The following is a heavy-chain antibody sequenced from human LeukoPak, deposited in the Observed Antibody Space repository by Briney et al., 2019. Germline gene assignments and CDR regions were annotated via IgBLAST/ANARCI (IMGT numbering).Heavy chain of an antibody. Sequence: ASVKVSCKASGYTFTSYAMNWVRQAPGQGLEWMGGIIPIFGTANYAQRFQGRVTITADESTSTAYMELSSLRSEDTAVYYCGGGEPPDYWGQGTLVTVSS. J-gene: IGHJ4*02. CDR2: IIPIFGTA. V-gene: IGHV1-69*13. CDR1: GYTFTSYA. CDR3: GGGEPPDY. D-gene: IGHD1-14*01.